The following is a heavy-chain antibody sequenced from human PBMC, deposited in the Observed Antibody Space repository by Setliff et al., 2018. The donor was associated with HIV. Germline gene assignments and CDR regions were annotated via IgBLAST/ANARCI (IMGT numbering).Heavy chain of an antibody. Sequence: PGESLKISCAASGFTFSTYWMSWVRQAPGKGLEWVSTIYSDGSTYHADSVKGRFTLSRDTSKNTLSLQMNTLRPEDTAVYFCARVRLYNSALDYWGQGTLVTVSS. D-gene: IGHD3-22*01. J-gene: IGHJ4*02. CDR2: IYSDGST. CDR1: GFTFSTYW. V-gene: IGHV3-66*02. CDR3: ARVRLYNSALDY.